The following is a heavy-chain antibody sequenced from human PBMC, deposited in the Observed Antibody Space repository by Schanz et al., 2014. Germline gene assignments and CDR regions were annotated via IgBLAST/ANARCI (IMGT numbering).Heavy chain of an antibody. CDR2: IIPVLAIA. J-gene: IGHJ6*02. CDR1: RSTFSSYT. Sequence: QVQLVQSGAEVKKPGSSVKVSCKASRSTFSSYTISWVRQAPGQGLEWMGRIIPVLAIADYAQKFQGRVTITADKSTSTASMELSSLRSEDTAVYYCARGPSQGYSYGHNIGAYYYGMDVWGQGTTXTVSS. D-gene: IGHD5-18*01. V-gene: IGHV1-69*09. CDR3: ARGPSQGYSYGHNIGAYYYGMDV.